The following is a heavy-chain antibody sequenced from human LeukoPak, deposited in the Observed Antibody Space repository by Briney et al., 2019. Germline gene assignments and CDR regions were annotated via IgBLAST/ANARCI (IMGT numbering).Heavy chain of an antibody. V-gene: IGHV4-59*01. Sequence: SETLSLTCTVSGGSIRSYYWSWIRQPPGKGLEWIGYVYYSGSTNYNPSLKSRVTISVDTSKNRFSLNLSSVTAADTAVYYCARDVARHAFDIWGQGTMVTVSS. CDR3: ARDVARHAFDI. D-gene: IGHD2-15*01. CDR2: VYYSGST. CDR1: GGSIRSYY. J-gene: IGHJ3*02.